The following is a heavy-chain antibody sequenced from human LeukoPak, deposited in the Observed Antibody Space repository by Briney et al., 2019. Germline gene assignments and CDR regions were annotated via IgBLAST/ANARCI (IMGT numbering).Heavy chain of an antibody. CDR3: AKAGQLERFLYFDY. CDR1: GFRFSDYY. V-gene: IGHV3-11*01. CDR2: ITTTGTTI. D-gene: IGHD1-1*01. J-gene: IGHJ4*02. Sequence: GGSLRLSCAASGFRFSDYYMSWIRQAPGKGLDLLYCITTTGTTIYYADSVKGRFTISRDNSKNTLYLQMNSLRAEDTAVYYCAKAGQLERFLYFDYWGQGTLVTVSS.